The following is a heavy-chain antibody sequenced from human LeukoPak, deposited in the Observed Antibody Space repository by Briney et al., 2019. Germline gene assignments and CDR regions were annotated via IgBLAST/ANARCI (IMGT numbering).Heavy chain of an antibody. CDR1: GFTFNYYA. Sequence: GGSLRLSCASSGFTFNYYAMTWVRQAPGKGLEWVSSITTSGASTYYADSVKGRFTISRDNSKNSLYLQMNSLRAEDTAVYYCASPLYYYYYMDVWGKGTTVTVSS. CDR3: ASPLYYYYYMDV. J-gene: IGHJ6*03. V-gene: IGHV3-23*01. CDR2: ITTSGAST.